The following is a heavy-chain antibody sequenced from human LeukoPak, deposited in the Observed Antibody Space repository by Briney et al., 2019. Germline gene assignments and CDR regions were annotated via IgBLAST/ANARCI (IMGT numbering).Heavy chain of an antibody. J-gene: IGHJ4*02. V-gene: IGHV3-48*01. Sequence: GGSLRLSCAASGFTFSSYSMNWVRQAPGKGLEWVSYISSSSSTIYYADSVKGRFTISRDNAKDSLYLQMNRLRAEDTAVYYCARDLEYLGWYYWGQGTLVTVSS. CDR2: ISSSSSTI. CDR1: GFTFSSYS. CDR3: ARDLEYLGWYY. D-gene: IGHD2/OR15-2a*01.